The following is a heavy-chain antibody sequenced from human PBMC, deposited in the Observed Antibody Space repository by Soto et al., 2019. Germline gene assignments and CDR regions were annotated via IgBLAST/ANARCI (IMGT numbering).Heavy chain of an antibody. CDR3: ARFPGPPTQYYYDSTNGMDV. J-gene: IGHJ6*02. V-gene: IGHV1-46*01. D-gene: IGHD3-22*01. CDR2: INPSGGST. CDR1: GYTFTSYY. Sequence: GASVKVSCKASGYTFTSYYMHWVRQAPGQVLDCMGIINPSGGSTSYAQKFQGRVTMTRDTSTSTVYMELSSLRSEDTAVYYCARFPGPPTQYYYDSTNGMDVWGQGTTVTVSS.